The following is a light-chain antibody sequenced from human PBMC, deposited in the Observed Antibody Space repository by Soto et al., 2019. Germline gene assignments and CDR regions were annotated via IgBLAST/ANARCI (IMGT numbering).Light chain of an antibody. CDR1: QTVDKNY. V-gene: IGKV3D-20*01. J-gene: IGKJ4*01. CDR2: DVS. Sequence: EIVLTQSPATLSLSPGERATLSCGASQTVDKNYLGWYQQRPGLAPRLLIYDVSNRATGIPDRFSGSGSGTDFTLTITRLEPEDFAVYYCQQYAHSPLTCGGGTKVEIK. CDR3: QQYAHSPLT.